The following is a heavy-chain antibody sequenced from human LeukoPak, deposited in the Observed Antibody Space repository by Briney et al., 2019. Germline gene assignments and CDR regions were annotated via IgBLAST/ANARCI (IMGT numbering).Heavy chain of an antibody. CDR1: GFTFSDYY. CDR3: ARASDYYDSSGTNYYYYYMDV. D-gene: IGHD3-22*01. CDR2: ISRSGSTI. Sequence: GGSLRLSCATSGFTFSDYYMTGIRQAQGRGVEWLSYISRSGSTIYYADSVRGRFTISRDNAKNSLYLQMDSLRADDTAVYYCARASDYYDSSGTNYYYYYMDVWGNGTTVTVSS. J-gene: IGHJ6*03. V-gene: IGHV3-11*01.